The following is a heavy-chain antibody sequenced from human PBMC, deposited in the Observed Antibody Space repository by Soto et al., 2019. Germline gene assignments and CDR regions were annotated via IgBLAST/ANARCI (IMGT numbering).Heavy chain of an antibody. CDR2: IYYSGST. D-gene: IGHD1-26*01. J-gene: IGHJ4*02. Sequence: LSLTCTVSGGSISSGGYYWSWIRQHPGKGLEWIGYIYYSGSTYYNPSLKSRVTISVDTSKNQFSLKLSSVTAADTAVYYCAREVHGSSGHFDYWGQGTLVTVSS. V-gene: IGHV4-31*03. CDR1: GGSISSGGYY. CDR3: AREVHGSSGHFDY.